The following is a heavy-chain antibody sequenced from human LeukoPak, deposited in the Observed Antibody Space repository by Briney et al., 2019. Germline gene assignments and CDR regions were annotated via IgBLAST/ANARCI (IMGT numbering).Heavy chain of an antibody. CDR2: IYSGGAT. V-gene: IGHV3-53*01. CDR1: GFTFSSYS. J-gene: IGHJ4*02. D-gene: IGHD6-13*01. CDR3: ASGRYSSSWYHHFDY. Sequence: GGSLRLSCAASGFTFSSYSMNWVRQAPGKGLEWVSVIYSGGATYYADSVKGRFTISRDNSKNTLYLQMNSLRAEDTAVYYCASGRYSSSWYHHFDYWGQGALVTVSS.